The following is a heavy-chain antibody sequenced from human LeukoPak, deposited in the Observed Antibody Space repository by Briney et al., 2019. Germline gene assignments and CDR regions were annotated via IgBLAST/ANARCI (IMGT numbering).Heavy chain of an antibody. CDR1: GFTFSSYL. J-gene: IGHJ4*02. D-gene: IGHD5-18*01. Sequence: GGSLRLSRAASGFTFSSYLMHWVRQAPGKGLVWVSRIKSDGSSTNYADSVKGRFTISRGNAENTLYLQMNSLRAEDTAVYYCARNTAGLTFDYWGQGTLVTVSS. CDR3: ARNTAGLTFDY. CDR2: IKSDGSST. V-gene: IGHV3-74*01.